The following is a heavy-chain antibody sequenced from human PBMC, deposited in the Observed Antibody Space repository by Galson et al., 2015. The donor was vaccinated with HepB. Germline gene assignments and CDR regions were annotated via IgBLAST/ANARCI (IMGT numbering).Heavy chain of an antibody. CDR1: GFTFSGHW. Sequence: SLRLSCAASGFTFSGHWMHWVRQAPGQGLVWVSRISTDGSIRSYAGSVKGRFTISRDNAKNMVYLQMTSLRAEDTAVYYCVRWSDVWGQGTTVTVSS. CDR3: VRWSDV. CDR2: ISTDGSIR. V-gene: IGHV3-74*01. J-gene: IGHJ6*02.